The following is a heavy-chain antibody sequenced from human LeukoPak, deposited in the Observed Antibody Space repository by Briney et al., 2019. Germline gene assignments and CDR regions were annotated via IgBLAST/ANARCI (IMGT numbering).Heavy chain of an antibody. CDR2: IRRKAHGGTT. V-gene: IGHV3-49*04. CDR3: TRVTYYYDNSGYFYFDY. Sequence: PGGSLRLSCTASGFTFGDYAMGWVRQAPGKGLEWVSFIRRKAHGGTTEYAASVKGSFSSSRDDSKSITYLQMNSLKTEDTAVYFCTRVTYYYDNSGYFYFDYWGQGTLVTVSS. J-gene: IGHJ4*02. D-gene: IGHD3-22*01. CDR1: GFTFGDYA.